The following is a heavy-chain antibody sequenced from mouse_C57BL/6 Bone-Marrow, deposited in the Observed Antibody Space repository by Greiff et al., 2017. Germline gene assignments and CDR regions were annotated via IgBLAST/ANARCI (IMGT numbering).Heavy chain of an antibody. CDR2: IHPNSGST. V-gene: IGHV1-64*01. CDR1: GYTFTSYW. CDR3: ARLDSNYVDWYFDV. J-gene: IGHJ1*03. Sequence: QVQLKQPGAELVKPGASVKLSCKASGYTFTSYWMHWVKQRPGQGLEWIGMIHPNSGSTNYNEKFKSKATLTVDKSSSTAYMQLSSLTSEYSAVYYCARLDSNYVDWYFDVWGTGTTVTVSS. D-gene: IGHD2-5*01.